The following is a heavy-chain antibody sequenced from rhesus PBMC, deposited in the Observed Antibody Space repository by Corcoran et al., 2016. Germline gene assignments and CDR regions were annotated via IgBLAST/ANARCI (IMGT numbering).Heavy chain of an antibody. CDR3: AIDRGGSWGSIDY. CDR1: GGSISDSYR. D-gene: IGHD6-25*01. Sequence: QVQLQESGPGVVKPSETLSLTCAVSGGSISDSYRWSWIRQPPGKGLEWIGYIYGSSTSTNYHPALKSRVTISKDTSKNQFSLKLSSVTAADTAVYYCAIDRGGSWGSIDYWGQGVLVTVSS. J-gene: IGHJ4*01. CDR2: IYGSSTST. V-gene: IGHV4S10*01.